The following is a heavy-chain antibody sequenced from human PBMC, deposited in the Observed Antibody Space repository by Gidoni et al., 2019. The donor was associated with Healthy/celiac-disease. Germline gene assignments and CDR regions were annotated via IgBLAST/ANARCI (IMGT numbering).Heavy chain of an antibody. D-gene: IGHD5-12*01. J-gene: IGHJ4*02. CDR2: ISGSGGST. CDR1: GFTFNSYS. Sequence: EVQPFESGGGLVQPGGSLRLSCAASGFTFNSYSRSWVRQAPGKGLEWVSAISGSGGSTYYADSVKGRFTLSRDNSKNTLYLQMNSLRAEDTAVYYSAKDPSHGYNGVLYFDYWGQGTLVTVSS. V-gene: IGHV3-23*01. CDR3: AKDPSHGYNGVLYFDY.